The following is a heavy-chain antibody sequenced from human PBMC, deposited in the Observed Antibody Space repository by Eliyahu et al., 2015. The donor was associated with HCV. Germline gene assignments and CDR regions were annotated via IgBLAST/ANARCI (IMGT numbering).Heavy chain of an antibody. D-gene: IGHD6-13*01. CDR2: VSASGEVT. Sequence: EVQLLESGGGLVHPGGSLRLSCAASGFTFSSFAMAWVRQAPGKGLXWVGDVSASGEVTAYADSVKGRFAISRDNSKNTLYLQMDSLGAEDTAVYSCAKAPRAGVWYIDYWGQGTLVTVSS. J-gene: IGHJ4*01. V-gene: IGHV3-23*01. CDR3: AKAPRAGVWYIDY. CDR1: GFTFSSFA.